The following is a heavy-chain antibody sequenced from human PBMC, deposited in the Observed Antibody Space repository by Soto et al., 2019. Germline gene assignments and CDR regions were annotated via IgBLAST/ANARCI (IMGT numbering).Heavy chain of an antibody. CDR1: GGSISSYY. V-gene: IGHV4-59*01. D-gene: IGHD3-3*01. CDR2: IYYSGST. Sequence: SQTLPHTNTDPGGSISSYYWSRIRQPPGNGLDWIRYIYYSGSTDDSPSLKSRVTISVDTSKNQFSLKLSSVTAADTAVYYCARDSRFYDFWSRYKTYGMDVWGLWTTVTVSS. J-gene: IGHJ6*02. CDR3: ARDSRFYDFWSRYKTYGMDV.